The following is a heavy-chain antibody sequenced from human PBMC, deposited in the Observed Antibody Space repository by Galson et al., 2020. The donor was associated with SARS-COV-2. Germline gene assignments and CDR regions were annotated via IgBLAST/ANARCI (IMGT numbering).Heavy chain of an antibody. CDR1: GGSVSSGTYY. D-gene: IGHD3-22*01. CDR2: IYYSGST. V-gene: IGHV4-31*01. CDR3: ARGTYDSGGYYSFDY. Sequence: SETLSLTCTVSGGSVSSGTYYWTWIRQHPGKGLEWVGYIYYSGSTYYNPSLKSLVTISVDTSKNQFSLRLSSVTAADTAVYYCARGTYDSGGYYSFDYWGQGTLVTVSS. J-gene: IGHJ4*02.